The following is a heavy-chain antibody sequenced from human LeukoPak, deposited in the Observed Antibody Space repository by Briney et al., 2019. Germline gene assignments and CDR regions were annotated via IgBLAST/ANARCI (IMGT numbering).Heavy chain of an antibody. CDR2: IYYSGST. V-gene: IGHV4-31*03. Sequence: SETLSLTCTVSGGSISSGGYYWSWIRQHPGKGLEWIGYIYYSGSTYYNPSLKSRVIISVDTSKNQFSLKLSSVTAADTAVYYCASRYCSGGSCYSGLGYWGQGTLATVSS. CDR1: GGSISSGGYY. J-gene: IGHJ4*02. D-gene: IGHD2-15*01. CDR3: ASRYCSGGSCYSGLGY.